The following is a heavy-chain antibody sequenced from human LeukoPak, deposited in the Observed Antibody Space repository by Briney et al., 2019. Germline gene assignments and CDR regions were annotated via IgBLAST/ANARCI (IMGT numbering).Heavy chain of an antibody. CDR3: ARGKICSGGSCYSWYFDL. J-gene: IGHJ2*01. CDR1: GGSISSYY. CDR2: IYYSGST. V-gene: IGHV4-59*01. Sequence: SQTLSLTCTVSGGSISSYYWSWIRQPPGKGLEWIGYIYYSGSTNYNPSLKSRVTISVDTSKNQFSLKLSSVTAADTAVYYCARGKICSGGSCYSWYFDLWGRGTLVTVSS. D-gene: IGHD2-15*01.